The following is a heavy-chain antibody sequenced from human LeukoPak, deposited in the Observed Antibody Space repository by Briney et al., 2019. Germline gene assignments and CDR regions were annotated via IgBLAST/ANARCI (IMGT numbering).Heavy chain of an antibody. CDR3: ARHESEWFGELSWWFDP. V-gene: IGHV4-59*08. J-gene: IGHJ5*02. CDR2: IYYSGST. CDR1: GGSVSSYY. D-gene: IGHD3-10*01. Sequence: PSETLSLTCTVSGGSVSSYYWSWIRQPPGKGLEWIGYIYYSGSTNYNPSLKSRVTISVDTSKNQFSLKLSSVTAADTAVYYCARHESEWFGELSWWFDPWGQGTLVTVSS.